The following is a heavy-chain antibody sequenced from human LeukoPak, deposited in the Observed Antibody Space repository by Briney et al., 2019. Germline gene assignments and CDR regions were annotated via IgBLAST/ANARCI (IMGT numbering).Heavy chain of an antibody. CDR3: ARVLDGDYEDYFDY. CDR2: VYYSGST. J-gene: IGHJ4*02. Sequence: SETLSLTCTVSGGSVSSSNYYWGWIRQPPGKGMEWIGSVYYSGSTYHNPSLKSRVTISVDASKNQFSLKLSSVTAADTAVYYCARVLDGDYEDYFDYWGQGTPVTVSS. D-gene: IGHD4-17*01. CDR1: GGSVSSSNYY. V-gene: IGHV4-39*01.